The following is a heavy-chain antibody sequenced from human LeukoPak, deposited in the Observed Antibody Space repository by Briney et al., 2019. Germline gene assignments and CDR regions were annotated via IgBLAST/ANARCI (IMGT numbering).Heavy chain of an antibody. D-gene: IGHD6-13*01. J-gene: IGHJ4*02. CDR1: GFNFRTYW. CDR3: ARVIAAAGPLDY. Sequence: PGGSLRLSCAASGFNFRTYWMSWVRQAPGKGLEWVANIKQEGSERYYVDSVKGRFTISRDNAKNSVFLQMNSLRAEDTAVYYCARVIAAAGPLDYWGQGTLVTVSS. CDR2: IKQEGSER. V-gene: IGHV3-7*01.